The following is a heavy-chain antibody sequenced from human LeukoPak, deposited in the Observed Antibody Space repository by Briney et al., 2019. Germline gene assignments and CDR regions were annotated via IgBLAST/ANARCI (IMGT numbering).Heavy chain of an antibody. CDR2: INPNSGGT. D-gene: IGHD2-2*01. V-gene: IGHV1-2*02. CDR1: GYTFTGYY. CDR3: ARGGRYCSSSTCYYDY. Sequence: GASVKVSCKASGYTFTGYYMHWVRQAPGQGLEWMGWINPNSGGTNYAQKFQGRVTMTRDTSISTAYMELSRLKSDDTAVYCCARGGRYCSSSTCYYDYWGQGTLVTVSS. J-gene: IGHJ4*02.